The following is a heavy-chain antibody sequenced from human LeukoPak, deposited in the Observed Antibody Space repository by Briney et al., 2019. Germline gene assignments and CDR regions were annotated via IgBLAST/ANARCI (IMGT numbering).Heavy chain of an antibody. CDR3: ARDGSGYYDTSGYRN. CDR1: GDSISSSSYS. D-gene: IGHD3-22*01. Sequence: PSETLSLTCTVSGDSISSSSYSWGWIRQPPGKGLEWIGEINHSGSTNYNPSLKSRVTISVDTSKNQFSLKLSSVTAADTAVYYCARDGSGYYDTSGYRNWGQGTLVTVSS. V-gene: IGHV4-39*07. J-gene: IGHJ4*02. CDR2: INHSGST.